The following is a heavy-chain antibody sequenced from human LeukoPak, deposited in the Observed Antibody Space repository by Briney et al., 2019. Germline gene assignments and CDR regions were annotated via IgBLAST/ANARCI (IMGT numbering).Heavy chain of an antibody. CDR2: ISGSGGST. CDR1: GFTFSSYA. CDR3: AKCRFGEGGYFDL. Sequence: GGSLRLSCAASGFTFSSYAMSWVRQAPGKGLEWVSAISGSGGSTYYADSVKGRFTISRDNSKNTLYLQMNSLRAEDTAAYYCAKCRFGEGGYFDLWGRGTLVTVSS. J-gene: IGHJ2*01. D-gene: IGHD3-10*01. V-gene: IGHV3-23*01.